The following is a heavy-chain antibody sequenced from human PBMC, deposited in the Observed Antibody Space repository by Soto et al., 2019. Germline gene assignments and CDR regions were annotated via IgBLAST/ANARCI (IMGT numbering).Heavy chain of an antibody. Sequence: EVQLVESGGGLVQPGGSLRVSCAASGFSFNSYTMNWVRQAPGKGLEWVSYIRSSTSTVSYADSVRGRFTISSDNAKNALYLQMHSLRVEDTAVYYCVRDQWYAFDLWGQGTMVTVSS. J-gene: IGHJ3*01. V-gene: IGHV3-48*01. D-gene: IGHD2-15*01. CDR3: VRDQWYAFDL. CDR1: GFSFNSYT. CDR2: IRSSTSTV.